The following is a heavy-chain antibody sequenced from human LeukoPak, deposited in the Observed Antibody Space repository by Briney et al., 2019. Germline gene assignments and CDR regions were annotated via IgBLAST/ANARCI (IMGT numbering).Heavy chain of an antibody. CDR2: ITPDGTST. D-gene: IGHD6-19*01. CDR1: GFTFSSYW. CDR3: VRGSATNGWFFDY. Sequence: DPGGSLRLSCAASGFTFSSYWMHWVRQAPGKGLVWVSRITPDGTSTTYADSVKGRFTISRDNAKNTLYVQMNSLRAEDTAVFYCVRGSATNGWFFDYWGQGTLVTVSS. V-gene: IGHV3-74*01. J-gene: IGHJ4*02.